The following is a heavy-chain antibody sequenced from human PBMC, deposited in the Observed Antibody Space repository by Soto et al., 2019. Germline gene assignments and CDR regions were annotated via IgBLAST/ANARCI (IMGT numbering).Heavy chain of an antibody. J-gene: IGHJ2*01. CDR2: IYYGGST. D-gene: IGHD5-18*01. Sequence: YCTYTLLSLKKKMEWIGFIYYGGSTNYNPSLKSRVTISVDTPKNQFSLKLSSVTAADTAVYYCGYSDHRDLHSCPTRRSSDL. CDR3: GYSDHRDLHSCPTRRSSDL. V-gene: IGHV4-59*08. CDR1: Y.